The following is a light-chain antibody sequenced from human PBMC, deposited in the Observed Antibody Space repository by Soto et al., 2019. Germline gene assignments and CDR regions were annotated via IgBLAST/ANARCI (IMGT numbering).Light chain of an antibody. Sequence: QSALTQPASVSGSPGQSIIISCTGTSSDVGRYNYVSWYQHHPGKAPKLMIYEVSDRPSGVSNRFSGSKSGNTASLTISGLQAEDEADYYCSSFTSASSWVFGGGTKVTVL. CDR1: SSDVGRYNY. V-gene: IGLV2-14*01. J-gene: IGLJ3*02. CDR2: EVS. CDR3: SSFTSASSWV.